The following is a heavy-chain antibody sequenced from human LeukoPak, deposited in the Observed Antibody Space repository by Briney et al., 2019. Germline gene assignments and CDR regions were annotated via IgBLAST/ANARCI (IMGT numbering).Heavy chain of an antibody. CDR1: GFTFSSYS. CDR3: AKDIAAAGVIDY. D-gene: IGHD6-13*01. J-gene: IGHJ4*02. CDR2: ISSSSSYI. V-gene: IGHV3-21*01. Sequence: GGSPRLSCAASGFTFSSYSMNWVRQAPGKGLEWVSSISSSSSYIYYADSVKGRFTISRDNAKNSLYLQMNSLRAEDTAVYYCAKDIAAAGVIDYWGQGTLVTVSS.